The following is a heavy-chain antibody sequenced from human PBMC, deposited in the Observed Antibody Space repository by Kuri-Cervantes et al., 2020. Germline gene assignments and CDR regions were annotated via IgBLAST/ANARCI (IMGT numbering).Heavy chain of an antibody. D-gene: IGHD4-23*01. Sequence: GGSLRLSCAASGFTFDDYTMHWVRQAPGKGLEWVSLISWDGGSTYYADSVKGRFTISRDNSKNTPYLQMNSLRAEDTAVYYCAKDFTYGGNSGGWGQGTMVTVSS. V-gene: IGHV3-43*01. J-gene: IGHJ3*01. CDR1: GFTFDDYT. CDR2: ISWDGGST. CDR3: AKDFTYGGNSGG.